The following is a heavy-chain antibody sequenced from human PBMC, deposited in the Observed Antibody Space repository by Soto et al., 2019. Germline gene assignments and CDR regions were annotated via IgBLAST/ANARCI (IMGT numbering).Heavy chain of an antibody. CDR3: ARSQWLVPGGDWFAL. D-gene: IGHD6-19*01. J-gene: IGHJ5*02. Sequence: SETLSLTCTVSGGSISSYYWSWIRQPPGKGLEWIGYIYYSGSTNYNPSLKSRVTISVDTSKNQFSLKLSSVTAADTAVYYCARSQWLVPGGDWFALRGQGTLVTVSS. CDR1: GGSISSYY. V-gene: IGHV4-59*01. CDR2: IYYSGST.